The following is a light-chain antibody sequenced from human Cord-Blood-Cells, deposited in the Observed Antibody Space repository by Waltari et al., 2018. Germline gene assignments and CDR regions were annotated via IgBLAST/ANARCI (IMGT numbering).Light chain of an antibody. CDR1: SSDVGGSNY. J-gene: IGLJ3*02. CDR3: CSYAGSYSWV. V-gene: IGLV2-11*01. Sequence: QSALTQPRSVSGSPGPSVTISCTGTSSDVGGSNYVSWYQQHPGKAPKLMIYDVSQRPSGVPDRFSGSKSGNTASLTISGLQAEDEADYYCCSYAGSYSWVFGGGTKLTVL. CDR2: DVS.